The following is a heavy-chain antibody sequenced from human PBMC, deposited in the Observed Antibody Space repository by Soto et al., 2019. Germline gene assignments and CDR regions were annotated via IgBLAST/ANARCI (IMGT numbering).Heavy chain of an antibody. J-gene: IGHJ4*02. CDR1: GLSFSGSW. CDR3: ARGRQGPNNWNYRYFDY. CDR2: INYDGSNT. Sequence: PGGSLRLSCAASGLSFSGSWMHWVRQVPGKGLEWVAVINYDGSNTYYADSVKGQFTISRDNSKNTLYPQMNSLRAEDTAVYYCARGRQGPNNWNYRYFDYWGQGTLVTVSS. D-gene: IGHD1-7*01. V-gene: IGHV3-30*03.